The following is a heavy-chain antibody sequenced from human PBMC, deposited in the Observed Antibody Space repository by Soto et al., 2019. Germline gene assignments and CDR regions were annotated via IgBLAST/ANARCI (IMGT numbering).Heavy chain of an antibody. J-gene: IGHJ6*03. CDR3: ARMAAAGWTRYYMDV. V-gene: IGHV1-46*01. CDR1: GYTFTSHY. D-gene: IGHD6-13*01. Sequence: ASVKVSCKASGYTFTSHYMHWVRQAPGQGLEWMGIINPSGGSTSYAQKFQGRVTMTRDTSTSTVYMELSSLRSEDTAVYYCARMAAAGWTRYYMDVWGKGTTVTVSS. CDR2: INPSGGST.